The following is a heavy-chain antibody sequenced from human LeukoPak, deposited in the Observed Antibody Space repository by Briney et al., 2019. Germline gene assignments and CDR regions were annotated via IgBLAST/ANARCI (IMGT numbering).Heavy chain of an antibody. V-gene: IGHV3-23*01. CDR1: GFTFSSYA. Sequence: GGSLRLSCPASGFTFSSYAMSWVRQAPGKGLEWVSSISDSGSGTYYADSVKGRFTISRDNSKNTLHLQMDSLRVGDTAVYFCARDFRRYSYGPIDYWGQGTLVTVSS. CDR2: ISDSGSGT. CDR3: ARDFRRYSYGPIDY. J-gene: IGHJ4*02. D-gene: IGHD5-18*01.